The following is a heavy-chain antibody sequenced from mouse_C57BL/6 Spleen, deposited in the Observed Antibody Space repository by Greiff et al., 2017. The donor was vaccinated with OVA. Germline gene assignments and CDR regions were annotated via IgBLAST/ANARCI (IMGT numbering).Heavy chain of an antibody. V-gene: IGHV1-19*01. J-gene: IGHJ4*01. CDR1: GYTFTDYY. CDR2: INPYNGGT. Sequence: EVMLQQSGPVLVKPGASVKMSCKASGYTFTDYYMNWVKQSHGKSLEWIGVINPYNGGTSYNQKFKGKATLTVDKSSSTAYMELNSLTSEDSAVYYCAREGDAMDYWGQGTSVTVSS. CDR3: AREGDAMDY.